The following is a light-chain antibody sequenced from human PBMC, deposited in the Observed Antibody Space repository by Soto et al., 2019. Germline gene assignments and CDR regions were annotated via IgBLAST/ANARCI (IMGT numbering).Light chain of an antibody. CDR1: SSDVGGYNY. CDR3: SSYTSSSTVV. J-gene: IGLJ2*01. Sequence: QSALTQPASVSGSPGQSITISCPRTSSDVGGYNYVSWYQQHPGKAPKLMIYHVSNRPSGVSNRFSGSKSGNTASLTISGLQAEDEADYYCSSYTSSSTVVFGGGTKLTVL. V-gene: IGLV2-14*01. CDR2: HVS.